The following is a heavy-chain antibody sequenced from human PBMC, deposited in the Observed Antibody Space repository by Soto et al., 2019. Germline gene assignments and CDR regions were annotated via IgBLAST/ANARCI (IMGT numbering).Heavy chain of an antibody. CDR3: ARDLGYYDSSGYFDY. V-gene: IGHV3-11*01. D-gene: IGHD3-22*01. J-gene: IGHJ4*02. CDR1: GFTFSDSY. Sequence: GGSLRLSCAASGFTFSDSYMSWIRQAPGKGLEWVSYISSSGDIISYADSVKGRFTISRDNAKNSLYLQMNSLRAEDTAVYYCARDLGYYDSSGYFDYWGQGTLVPVSS. CDR2: ISSSGDII.